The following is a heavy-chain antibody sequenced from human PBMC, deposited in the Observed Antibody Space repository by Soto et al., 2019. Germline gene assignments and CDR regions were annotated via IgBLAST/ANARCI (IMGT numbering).Heavy chain of an antibody. CDR2: IYTSGST. CDR3: ARVVYSNYWTPNWFDP. V-gene: IGHV4-4*07. CDR1: CGSISSYY. D-gene: IGHD4-4*01. Sequence: SETLSLTCTVSCGSISSYYWSWIRQPAGKGLEWIGRIYTSGSTNYNPSLKSRVTMSVDTSKNQFSLKLSSVTAADTAVYYCARVVYSNYWTPNWFDPWGQGTLVTVSS. J-gene: IGHJ5*02.